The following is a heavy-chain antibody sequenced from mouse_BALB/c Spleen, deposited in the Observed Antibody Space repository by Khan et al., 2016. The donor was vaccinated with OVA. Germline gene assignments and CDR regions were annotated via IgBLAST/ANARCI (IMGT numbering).Heavy chain of an antibody. J-gene: IGHJ4*01. V-gene: IGHV9-3-1*01. Sequence: QIQLVQSGPELKKPGETVKISCKASGYTFTNYGMNWVKQALGRGLKWMGWINTYTGEPTYADDFKGRFVFSLETSASTAYLQINNLKNEDTATYFCARPPYFSYVMGYWGQGTSVTVSS. CDR3: ARPPYFSYVMGY. CDR2: INTYTGEP. CDR1: GYTFTNYG. D-gene: IGHD2-10*01.